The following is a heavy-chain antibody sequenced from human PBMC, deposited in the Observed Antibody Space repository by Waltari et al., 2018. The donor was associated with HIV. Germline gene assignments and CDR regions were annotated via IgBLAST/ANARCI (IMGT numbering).Heavy chain of an antibody. CDR1: GFKFDDYA. Sequence: EVQLVESGGGLVQPGGSLRLFCAASGFKFDDYAMHWVRQAPGKGLEGVSGIIWNSDTIGYADSVKGRFTISRDNAKKSLSLQMNSLRAEDTALYYCATAPQRGEVYNFHYWGQGTLVTVSS. J-gene: IGHJ4*02. V-gene: IGHV3-9*01. D-gene: IGHD3-3*01. CDR2: IIWNSDTI. CDR3: ATAPQRGEVYNFHY.